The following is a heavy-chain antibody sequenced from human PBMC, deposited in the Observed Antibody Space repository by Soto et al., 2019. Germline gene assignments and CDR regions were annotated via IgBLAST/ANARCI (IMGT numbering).Heavy chain of an antibody. D-gene: IGHD3-10*01. Sequence: SETLSLTCTFSCGSIISYYWSWIRQPPGKGLEWIGYIYYSGSTNYNPSLKSRVTISVDTSKNQFSLKLSSVTAADTAVYYCARWGSSGLDYWGQGTLVTVSS. V-gene: IGHV4-59*01. J-gene: IGHJ4*02. CDR1: CGSIISYY. CDR2: IYYSGST. CDR3: ARWGSSGLDY.